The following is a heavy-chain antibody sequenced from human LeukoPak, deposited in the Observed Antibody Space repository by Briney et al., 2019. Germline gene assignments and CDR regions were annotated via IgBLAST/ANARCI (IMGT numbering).Heavy chain of an antibody. CDR2: IYYSGST. CDR3: ARGNSGQWLRPWHFDL. Sequence: SETLSLTCTVSGGSISSYYWSWLRQPPGKGLEWIGYIYYSGSTNYNPSLKSRVTISVDTSKNQFSLKLSSVTAADTAVYYCARGNSGQWLRPWHFDLWGRGTLVTVSS. D-gene: IGHD3-22*01. CDR1: GGSISSYY. V-gene: IGHV4-59*01. J-gene: IGHJ2*01.